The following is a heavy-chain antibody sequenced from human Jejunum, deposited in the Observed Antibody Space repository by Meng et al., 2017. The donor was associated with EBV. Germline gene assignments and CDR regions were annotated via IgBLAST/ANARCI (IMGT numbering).Heavy chain of an antibody. V-gene: IGHV3-30-3*01. D-gene: IGHD3-16*01. J-gene: IGHJ4*02. Sequence: QVQLVGSGGGVVQPGRSLSLSFAASGFTFSGHAMQWVRQAPGKGLKWVALISNDGNNKYYADSVKGRFTISRDNSKNTLYLQMNSLRVDDTALYYCTREWGADYWGQGTLVTVSS. CDR2: ISNDGNNK. CDR1: GFTFSGHA. CDR3: TREWGADY.